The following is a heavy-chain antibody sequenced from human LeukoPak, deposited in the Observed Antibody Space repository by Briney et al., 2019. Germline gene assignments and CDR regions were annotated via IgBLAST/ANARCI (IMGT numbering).Heavy chain of an antibody. Sequence: ASVKVSCKASGYTFTGYYMHWVRQAPGQGLEWMGWINPNSGGTNYAQKFQGRVTMTRDTSISTAYMELSRLRSDDTAVYYCARGYYYDSSGYPAPYNWFDPWGQGTLVTVSS. CDR1: GYTFTGYY. CDR2: INPNSGGT. D-gene: IGHD3-22*01. V-gene: IGHV1-2*02. J-gene: IGHJ5*02. CDR3: ARGYYYDSSGYPAPYNWFDP.